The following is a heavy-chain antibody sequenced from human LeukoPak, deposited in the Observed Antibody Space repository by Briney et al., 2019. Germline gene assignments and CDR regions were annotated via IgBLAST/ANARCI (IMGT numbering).Heavy chain of an antibody. CDR1: GVTFSIYG. CDR3: AKDRGLWLGEGSWFDP. V-gene: IGHV3-30*18. J-gene: IGHJ5*02. CDR2: ISYDGSNK. Sequence: GRSLRLSCGGSGVTFSIYGMHGVCEAPGKGLERGAGISYDGSNKNYADSVKGRFTISRDNSKSTLYLQMNSLRAEDTAVYYCAKDRGLWLGEGSWFDPWGQGTLVTVSS. D-gene: IGHD3-10*01.